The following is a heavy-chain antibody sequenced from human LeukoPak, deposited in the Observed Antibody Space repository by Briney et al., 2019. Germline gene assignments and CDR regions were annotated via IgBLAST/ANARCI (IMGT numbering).Heavy chain of an antibody. J-gene: IGHJ6*02. V-gene: IGHV1-8*01. Sequence: ASVKVSCKASGYTFTSYDINWVRQATGQGLEWMGGMNPNSGNTGYAQKFQGRVTMTRNTSISTAYMELSSLRSEDTAVYYCARGSRCSSTSCYRTSPPKRKNYYYGMDVWGQGTTVTVSS. CDR2: MNPNSGNT. D-gene: IGHD2-2*02. CDR1: GYTFTSYD. CDR3: ARGSRCSSTSCYRTSPPKRKNYYYGMDV.